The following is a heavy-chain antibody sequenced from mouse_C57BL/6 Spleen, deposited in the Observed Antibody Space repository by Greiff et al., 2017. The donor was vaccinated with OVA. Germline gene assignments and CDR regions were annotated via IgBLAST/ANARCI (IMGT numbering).Heavy chain of an antibody. D-gene: IGHD2-5*01. Sequence: QVQLQQPGAELVMPGASVKLSCKASGYTFTSYWMHWVKQRPGQGLEWIGEIDPSDSYTNYNQKFKGKSTLTVDKSSSTAYMQLSSLTSEDSAVYYCARGEVYSNYGFAYWGQGTLVTVSA. V-gene: IGHV1-69*01. CDR1: GYTFTSYW. CDR2: IDPSDSYT. J-gene: IGHJ3*01. CDR3: ARGEVYSNYGFAY.